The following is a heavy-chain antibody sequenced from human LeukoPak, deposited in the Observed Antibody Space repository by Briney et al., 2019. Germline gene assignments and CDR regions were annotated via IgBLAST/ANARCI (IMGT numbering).Heavy chain of an antibody. CDR3: ARNAKPSGTTSGYDY. V-gene: IGHV5-51*01. CDR2: IYPGDSAT. CDR1: GYSFTSYW. Sequence: GESLKISCKGSGYSFTSYWIGWVRQLPGKGLEWMGIIYPGDSATRYSPSFQGQVTISADKSISTAYLQWSSLKASDTAMYYCARNAKPSGTTSGYDYWGQGTLVTVSS. D-gene: IGHD1-14*01. J-gene: IGHJ4*02.